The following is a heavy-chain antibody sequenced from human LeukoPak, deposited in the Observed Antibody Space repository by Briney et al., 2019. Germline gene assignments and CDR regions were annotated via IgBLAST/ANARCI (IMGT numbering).Heavy chain of an antibody. D-gene: IGHD3-22*01. Sequence: SETLSLTCTVSGGSISSGDYYWSWIRQPPGKGLEWIGYIYYSGSTYYNPSLKSRVTISVDTSKNQFSLKLSSVTAADTAVYYCARDHYYDSSGYYLPFDYWGQGTLVTVSS. CDR2: IYYSGST. J-gene: IGHJ4*02. V-gene: IGHV4-30-4*01. CDR1: GGSISSGDYY. CDR3: ARDHYYDSSGYYLPFDY.